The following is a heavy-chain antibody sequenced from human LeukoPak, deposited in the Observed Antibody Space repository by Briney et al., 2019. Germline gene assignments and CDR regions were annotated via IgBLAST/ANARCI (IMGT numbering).Heavy chain of an antibody. CDR3: AKGAAAGIRGYFDY. CDR2: ISYNRDAT. V-gene: IGHV3-9*01. Sequence: GRSLRLSCVGSGFTFDDYAMHWVRQAPGKGLEWVSAISYNRDATGYADSVKGRFTVSRDNAKNSLYLEMHSLRSEDTASYYCAKGAAAGIRGYFDYWGQGILVTVSS. J-gene: IGHJ4*02. CDR1: GFTFDDYA. D-gene: IGHD6-25*01.